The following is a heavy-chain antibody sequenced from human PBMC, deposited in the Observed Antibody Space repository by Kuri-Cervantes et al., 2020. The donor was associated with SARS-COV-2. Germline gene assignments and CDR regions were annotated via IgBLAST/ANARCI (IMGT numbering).Heavy chain of an antibody. CDR1: GYTFTSYG. D-gene: IGHD3-22*01. Sequence: ASVKVSCKASGYTFTSYGISWVRQAPGQGLEWMGWISAYNGNTNYAQKLQGRVTMTTDTSTSTAYMELRSLRSDDTAVYYCASPQDYYYDSSGYYHFDYWGQGTLVTVSS. CDR2: ISAYNGNT. CDR3: ASPQDYYYDSSGYYHFDY. V-gene: IGHV1-18*01. J-gene: IGHJ4*02.